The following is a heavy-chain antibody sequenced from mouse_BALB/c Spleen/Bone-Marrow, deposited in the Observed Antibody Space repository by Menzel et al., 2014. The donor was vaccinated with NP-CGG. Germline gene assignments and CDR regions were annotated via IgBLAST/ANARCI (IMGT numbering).Heavy chain of an antibody. CDR3: ASYVYGYYFDY. V-gene: IGHV14-3*02. D-gene: IGHD2-2*01. CDR2: IDPASDNT. Sequence: VQLQQSGAELVKPGASVKLSCTASGFNIKDTYIHWVKQRPEQGLEWIGRIDPASDNTKYDPKFQGKATITADTSSSTAYLQLSSLTSEDTAVYYCASYVYGYYFDYWGQGTTLTVSS. CDR1: GFNIKDTY. J-gene: IGHJ2*01.